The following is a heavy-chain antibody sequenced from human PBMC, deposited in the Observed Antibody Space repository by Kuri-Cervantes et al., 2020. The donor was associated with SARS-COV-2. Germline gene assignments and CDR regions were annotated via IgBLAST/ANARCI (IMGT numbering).Heavy chain of an antibody. CDR3: ARAISSWFDY. D-gene: IGHD6-13*01. V-gene: IGHV3-48*02. Sequence: ESLSLTCAASGFTFSSYSMNWVRQAPGKGLEWVSYISSSSSTIYYADSVKGRFTISRNNAKNSLYLQMNSLRDKDTAVYYCARAISSWFDYWGQGTLVTVSS. CDR1: GFTFSSYS. CDR2: ISSSSSTI. J-gene: IGHJ4*02.